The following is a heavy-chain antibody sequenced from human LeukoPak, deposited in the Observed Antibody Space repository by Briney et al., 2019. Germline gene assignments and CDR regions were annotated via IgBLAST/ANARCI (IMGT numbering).Heavy chain of an antibody. CDR1: GGTFSSYA. CDR3: ASGAAGEEDNYYYGMDV. CDR2: IIPIFGTA. D-gene: IGHD6-13*01. V-gene: IGHV1-69*13. Sequence: GASVKVSCKASGGTFSSYAISWVRQAPGQGLEWMGGIIPIFGTANYAQEFQGRVTITADESTSTAYMELSSLRSEDTAVYYCASGAAGEEDNYYYGMDVWGQGTTVTVSS. J-gene: IGHJ6*02.